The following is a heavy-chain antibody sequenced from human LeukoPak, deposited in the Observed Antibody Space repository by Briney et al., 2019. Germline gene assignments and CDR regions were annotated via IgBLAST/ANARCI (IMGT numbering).Heavy chain of an antibody. V-gene: IGHV1-46*01. D-gene: IGHD6-19*01. CDR2: INPSGGST. J-gene: IGHJ4*02. Sequence: ASVKVSCKASGGTFSSYAISWVRQAPGQGLEWMGIINPSGGSTSYAQKFQGRVTMTRDMSTRTVYMELSSLRSEDTAVYYCARGIGEQWLDRDFDYWGQGTLVTVSS. CDR1: GGTFSSYA. CDR3: ARGIGEQWLDRDFDY.